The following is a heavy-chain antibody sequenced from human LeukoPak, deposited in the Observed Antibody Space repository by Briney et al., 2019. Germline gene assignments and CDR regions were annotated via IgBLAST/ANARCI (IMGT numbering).Heavy chain of an antibody. CDR2: ISGSDGST. D-gene: IGHD2-15*01. CDR1: GFTFSSYA. Sequence: PGGSLRLSCAASGFTFSSYAMNWVRQAPGKGLEWVSAISGSDGSTYYADSVKGRFTISRDNSKNTLYLQMSSLRAEDTAVYYCAKRSRDVVLGYMDVWGKGTTVTVSS. CDR3: AKRSRDVVLGYMDV. V-gene: IGHV3-23*01. J-gene: IGHJ6*03.